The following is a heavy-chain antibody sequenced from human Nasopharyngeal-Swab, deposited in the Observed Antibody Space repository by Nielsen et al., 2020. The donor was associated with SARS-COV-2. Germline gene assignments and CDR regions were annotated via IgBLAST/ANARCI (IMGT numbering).Heavy chain of an antibody. D-gene: IGHD1-14*01. Sequence: PGKGLEWIGSIYYSGSTYYNPSIKSRVTISVDTSKNQFSLKLRSVTAADTAVYYCARQIPEIRYYYYYMDVWGKGTTVTVSS. CDR3: ARQIPEIRYYYYYMDV. V-gene: IGHV4-39*01. J-gene: IGHJ6*03. CDR2: IYYSGST.